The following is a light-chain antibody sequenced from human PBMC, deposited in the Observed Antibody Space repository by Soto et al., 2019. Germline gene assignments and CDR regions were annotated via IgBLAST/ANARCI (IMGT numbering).Light chain of an antibody. J-gene: IGKJ5*01. CDR1: ESIRTY. Sequence: EIVLTPSRATLSLSPWETATLSFRASESIRTYLAWYQQKPGQAPRLLIYDASTRATGIPARFSGSGSGTDFTLTIGSLEPEDFAIYYCQQRSDWPITFGQGTRLEI. CDR2: DAS. V-gene: IGKV3-11*01. CDR3: QQRSDWPIT.